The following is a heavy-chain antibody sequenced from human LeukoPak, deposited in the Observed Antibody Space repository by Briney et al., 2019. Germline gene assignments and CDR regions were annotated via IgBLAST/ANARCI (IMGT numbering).Heavy chain of an antibody. V-gene: IGHV3-30-3*01. CDR2: ISYDGSNK. Sequence: PPGGSLRLSCAASGFTFSSYAMHWVRQAPGKGLEWVAVISYDGSNKYYADSVKGRFTISRDNSENTLYLQMNSLRAEDTAVYYCARESVKYCSGGSCYSRTALDYWGQGTLVTVSS. CDR1: GFTFSSYA. D-gene: IGHD2-15*01. J-gene: IGHJ4*02. CDR3: ARESVKYCSGGSCYSRTALDY.